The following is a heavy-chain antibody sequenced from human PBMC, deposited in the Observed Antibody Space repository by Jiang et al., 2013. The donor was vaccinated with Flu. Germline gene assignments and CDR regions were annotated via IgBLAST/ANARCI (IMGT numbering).Heavy chain of an antibody. CDR2: ISSSGST. D-gene: IGHD2-21*01. Sequence: GPGLVKPSETLSLTCTVSGGSFSNYYYWSWIRQPPGEGLEWIGYISSSGSTDYNPSLKGRVTISVDTSKNQFSLTLSSVTAADTAVYHCVRSDSYCEGHCWPFDAFDIWGHGRMVTVSS. V-gene: IGHV4-4*09. CDR1: GGSFSNYYY. CDR3: VRSDSYCEGHCWPFDAFDI. J-gene: IGHJ3*02.